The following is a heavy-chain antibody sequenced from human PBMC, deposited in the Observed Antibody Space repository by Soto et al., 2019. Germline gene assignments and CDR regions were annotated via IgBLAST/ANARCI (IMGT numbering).Heavy chain of an antibody. D-gene: IGHD3-10*01. Sequence: PGESLKISCKGSGYSFTSYWIGWVRQMPGKGLEWMGIIYPGDSDTRYSPSFQGQVTISADKSISTAYLQWSSLKASDTAMYYCARPPYSPFGESWIEHYGIDVWGQGTTVTVYS. V-gene: IGHV5-51*01. CDR1: GYSFTSYW. CDR2: IYPGDSDT. CDR3: ARPPYSPFGESWIEHYGIDV. J-gene: IGHJ6*02.